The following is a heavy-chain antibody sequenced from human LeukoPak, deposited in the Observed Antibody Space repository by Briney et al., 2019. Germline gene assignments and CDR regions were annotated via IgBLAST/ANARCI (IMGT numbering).Heavy chain of an antibody. CDR2: IYPGDSDT. Sequence: GESLKISCKGSGYIFTNYWIGWVRQMPGKGLEWMGIIYPGDSDTRYSPSFQGQVTISADKSITTAYLQWSSLKASDTAMYYCARPEGDTTSYYYHWGRGTLVTVSS. CDR1: GYIFTNYW. V-gene: IGHV5-51*01. J-gene: IGHJ5*02. CDR3: ARPEGDTTSYYYH. D-gene: IGHD3-22*01.